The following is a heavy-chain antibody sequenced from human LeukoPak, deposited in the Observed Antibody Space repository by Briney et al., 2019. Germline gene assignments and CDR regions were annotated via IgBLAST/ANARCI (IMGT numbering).Heavy chain of an antibody. CDR3: ARHVGAPRYYFDY. V-gene: IGHV6-1*01. D-gene: IGHD1-26*01. Sequence: SQTLSLTCTIPVDRLSINTAARTWVRQSPSRGLEWLGRTYYRSKWYNDYAVSVKSRITVNPDTSKNQFSLQANYMTLEDTAVYYCARHVGAPRYYFDYWGQGTQVTVSS. CDR1: VDRLSINTAA. J-gene: IGHJ4*02. CDR2: TYYRSKWYN.